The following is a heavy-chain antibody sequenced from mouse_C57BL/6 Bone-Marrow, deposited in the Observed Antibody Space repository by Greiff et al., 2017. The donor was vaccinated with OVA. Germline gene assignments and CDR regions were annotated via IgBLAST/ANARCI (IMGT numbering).Heavy chain of an antibody. CDR3: ARHHWDERYFDV. J-gene: IGHJ1*03. CDR1: GFTFSDYY. D-gene: IGHD4-1*01. V-gene: IGHV5-12*01. CDR2: ISNGGGST. Sequence: EVQGVESGGGLVQPGGSLKLSCAASGFTFSDYYMYWVRQTPEKRLEWVAYISNGGGSTYYPDTVQGRFTISRDNAKNTLYLQMSRLKSEDTAMYYCARHHWDERYFDVWGTGTTVTVSS.